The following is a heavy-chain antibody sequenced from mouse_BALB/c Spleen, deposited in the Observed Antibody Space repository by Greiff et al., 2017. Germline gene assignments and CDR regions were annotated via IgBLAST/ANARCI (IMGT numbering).Heavy chain of an antibody. CDR1: GYSFTSYW. CDR3: AREGTTASWFAY. CDR2: IHPSGSET. J-gene: IGHJ3*01. D-gene: IGHD1-2*01. V-gene: IGHV1-61*01. Sequence: VQLQQSGAELVRPGASVKLSCKASGYSFTSYWMNWVKQRPGQGLEWIGMIHPSGSETRLNQKFKDKATLTVDKSSSTAYMQLSSPTSEDSAVYYCAREGTTASWFAYWGQGTLVTVSA.